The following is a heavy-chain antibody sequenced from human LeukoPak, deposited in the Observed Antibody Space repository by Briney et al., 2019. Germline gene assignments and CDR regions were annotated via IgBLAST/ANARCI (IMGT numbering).Heavy chain of an antibody. CDR3: ARAEI. Sequence: ASVKVSCKASGYSFTDKYMHWVRQAPGQGPEWMGRINPKSGGTNYAQKFQGRVTMTTDTSMSTAYMELSRLTSDDTAVYYCARAEIWGQGTLVTVSS. V-gene: IGHV1-2*02. CDR1: GYSFTDKY. CDR2: INPKSGGT. J-gene: IGHJ4*02.